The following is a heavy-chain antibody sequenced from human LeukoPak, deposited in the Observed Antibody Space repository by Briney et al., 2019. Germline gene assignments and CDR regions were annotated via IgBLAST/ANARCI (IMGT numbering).Heavy chain of an antibody. D-gene: IGHD1-26*01. J-gene: IGHJ4*02. CDR3: AKGGKWDITPFDY. Sequence: PGGSLRPSCAASGFTFTSYSMNWVRQAPGKGLEWVSTISGGGGSTYYADSAKGRFTISRDNSKNTLYLQVNSLRAEDTAVYYCAKGGKWDITPFDYWGQGTLVTVSS. CDR1: GFTFTSYS. V-gene: IGHV3-23*01. CDR2: ISGGGGST.